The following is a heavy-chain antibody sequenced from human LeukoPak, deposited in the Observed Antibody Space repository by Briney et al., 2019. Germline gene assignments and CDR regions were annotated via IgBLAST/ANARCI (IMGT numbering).Heavy chain of an antibody. V-gene: IGHV5-51*01. CDR2: IYPGDSDT. D-gene: IGHD1-14*01. CDR1: GYSFSNYW. Sequence: GESLKISCKGSGYSFSNYWIGWVRQMPGKGLEWMGIIYPGDSDTRYSPSYQGQVTISADKSISTAYLQWSSLKASDTAMYYCARTANNRVFDYWGQGTLVTVSS. J-gene: IGHJ4*02. CDR3: ARTANNRVFDY.